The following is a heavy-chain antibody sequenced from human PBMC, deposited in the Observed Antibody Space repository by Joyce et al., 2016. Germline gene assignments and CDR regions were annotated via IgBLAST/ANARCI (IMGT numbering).Heavy chain of an antibody. D-gene: IGHD2/OR15-2a*01. J-gene: IGHJ4*02. CDR3: ARQQFTFYYLDY. Sequence: QLQLQESGPGLVKSSETLSLICTVSGGSISSSTSYWGWIRQPPGKGLEWIGSMYYSGSTYYSPSLKSRVTISVDTSKNQFSLKLSSVTAADTAVYYCARQQFTFYYLDYWGQGTLVTVSS. V-gene: IGHV4-39*01. CDR2: MYYSGST. CDR1: GGSISSSTSY.